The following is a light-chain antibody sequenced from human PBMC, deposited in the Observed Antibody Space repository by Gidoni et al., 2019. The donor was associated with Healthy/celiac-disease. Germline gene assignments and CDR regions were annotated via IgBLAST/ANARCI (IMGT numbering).Light chain of an antibody. CDR1: QSISSY. Sequence: DIQMTQSPSSLSASVGDRVTLTCRASQSISSYLNWYQQKPGKVPKLLIYAASSLQSGVPSRFSGSGSGTDFTLTITSLQPEDFATYYCQQSYSSPIFTFGPGTKVNIK. CDR3: QQSYSSPIFT. J-gene: IGKJ3*01. CDR2: AAS. V-gene: IGKV1-39*01.